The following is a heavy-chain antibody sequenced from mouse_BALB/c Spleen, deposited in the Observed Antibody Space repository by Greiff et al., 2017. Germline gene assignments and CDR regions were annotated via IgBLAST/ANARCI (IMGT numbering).Heavy chain of an antibody. CDR3: ARRAMDY. V-gene: IGHV5-9-3*01. J-gene: IGHJ4*01. Sequence: EVNVVESGGGLVKPGGSLKLSCAASGFTFSSYAMSWVRQTPEKRLEWVATISSGGSDTYYPDSVKGRFNISRDNAKNTLYLQMSSLWSEDTAMYYYARRAMDYWGQGTSVTVSS. CDR1: GFTFSSYA. CDR2: ISSGGSDT.